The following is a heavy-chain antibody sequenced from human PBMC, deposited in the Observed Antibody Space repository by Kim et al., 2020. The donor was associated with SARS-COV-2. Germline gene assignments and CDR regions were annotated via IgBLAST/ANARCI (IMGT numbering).Heavy chain of an antibody. D-gene: IGHD6-13*01. CDR3: ARDLKQLVPY. V-gene: IGHV3-21*01. CDR2: YI. J-gene: IGHJ4*02. Sequence: YIYYADSVKGRFTISRDNAKNSLYLQMNSLRAEDTAVYYCARDLKQLVPYWGQGTLVTVSS.